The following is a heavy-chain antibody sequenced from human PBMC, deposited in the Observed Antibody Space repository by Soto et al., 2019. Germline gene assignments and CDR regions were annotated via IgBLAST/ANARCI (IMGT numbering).Heavy chain of an antibody. D-gene: IGHD6-19*01. V-gene: IGHV3-11*06. CDR1: GFTFSDYY. CDR2: ISSSGYT. Sequence: QVQLVESGGGLVKPGGSLRLSCAASGFTFSDYYMNWIRQAPGKGLEWVSYISSSGYTNYADSVKGRFTISRDNAKKSLYLQMNSLRLEDTAVYYCARIDPGMDQGLAIDYWRQGTLVTVSS. J-gene: IGHJ4*02. CDR3: ARIDPGMDQGLAIDY.